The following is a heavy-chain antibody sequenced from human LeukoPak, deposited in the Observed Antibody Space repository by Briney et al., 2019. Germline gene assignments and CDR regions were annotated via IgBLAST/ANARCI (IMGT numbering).Heavy chain of an antibody. CDR2: IRSKAYGGTT. V-gene: IGHV3-49*04. D-gene: IGHD3-3*01. CDR3: TRAYYDFWSGYYPVDY. J-gene: IGHJ4*02. CDR1: GFTFSDYA. Sequence: GGSLRLSCTASGFTFSDYAMSWVRQAPGKGLEWVGFIRSKAYGGTTEYAASVKGRFTISRDDSKSIAYLQMNSLKTEDTAVYYCTRAYYDFWSGYYPVDYWGQGTLVTVSS.